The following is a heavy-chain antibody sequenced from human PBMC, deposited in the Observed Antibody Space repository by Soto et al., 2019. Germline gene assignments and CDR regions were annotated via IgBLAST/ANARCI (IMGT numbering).Heavy chain of an antibody. CDR2: IYWDDDK. D-gene: IGHD3-3*01. J-gene: IGHJ4*02. Sequence: QITLNESGPTVVRPTETLTLTCRFSGFSLTTSGVGVGWIRQSPGQAPEWLALIYWDDDKGYSASLKSRLTITKDTSKTQLVLTVSDLDPTDTAIYYCAHRVLRTVFGLVTTTAIYFDFWGQGTPVAVSS. CDR1: GFSLTTSGVG. CDR3: AHRVLRTVFGLVTTTAIYFDF. V-gene: IGHV2-5*02.